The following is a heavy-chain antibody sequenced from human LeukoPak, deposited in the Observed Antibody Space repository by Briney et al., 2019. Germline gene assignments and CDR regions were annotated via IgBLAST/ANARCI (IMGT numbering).Heavy chain of an antibody. CDR1: GFTFSSYW. J-gene: IGHJ4*02. Sequence: GGSLRLSCAASGFTFSSYWMRWVRQAPGKGLVWVSRINSEGSRTFYADSVKGRFTISRDNAKNTLYLQMNSLRAEDTAVYYCARPPKYSSGIDYWGQGTLVTVSS. CDR2: INSEGSRT. CDR3: ARPPKYSSGIDY. D-gene: IGHD6-19*01. V-gene: IGHV3-74*01.